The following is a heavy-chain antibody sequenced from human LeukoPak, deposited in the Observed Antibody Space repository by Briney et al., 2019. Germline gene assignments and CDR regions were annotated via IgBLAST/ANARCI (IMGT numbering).Heavy chain of an antibody. CDR3: AKEPREYCSSTSCPNWFDS. CDR1: GFTFNNYA. D-gene: IGHD2-2*01. CDR2: ITASAGTT. V-gene: IGHV3-23*01. Sequence: GRSLRLSCAPSGFTFNNYAMSSVSQAAGKWLELVSPITASAGTTYYADSVKGRFTISRDNSENTLFMQMNSLRAEDTAVYYCAKEPREYCSSTSCPNWFDSWGQGTLVTVSS. J-gene: IGHJ5*01.